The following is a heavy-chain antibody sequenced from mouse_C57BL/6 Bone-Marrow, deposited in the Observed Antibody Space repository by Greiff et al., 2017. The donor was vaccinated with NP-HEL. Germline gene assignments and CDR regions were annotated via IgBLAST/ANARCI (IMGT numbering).Heavy chain of an antibody. V-gene: IGHV1-4*01. CDR1: GYTFTSYT. Sequence: VKLVESGAELARPGASVKMSCKASGYTFTSYTMHWVKQRPGQGLEWIGYINPSSGYTKYNQKFKDKATLTADKSSSTAYMQLSSLTSEDSAVYYCARYYGPYYFDYWGQGTTLTVSS. CDR2: INPSSGYT. D-gene: IGHD1-1*01. J-gene: IGHJ2*01. CDR3: ARYYGPYYFDY.